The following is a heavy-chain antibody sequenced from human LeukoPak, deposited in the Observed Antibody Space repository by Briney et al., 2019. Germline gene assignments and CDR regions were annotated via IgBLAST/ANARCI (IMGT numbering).Heavy chain of an antibody. V-gene: IGHV3-7*01. J-gene: IGHJ4*02. D-gene: IGHD3-10*01. CDR3: VKVAKYYYGSETYYFFEH. CDR2: INQDGTEK. Sequence: PGGSLRLSCAASGFTFTTYWMSWVRQLPGKGLEWVANINQDGTEKYYVDSVKGRFTFSRDNAKNSLDLRMNSLRVEDTGIYYCVKVAKYYYGSETYYFFEHWGQGTPVTASS. CDR1: GFTFTTYW.